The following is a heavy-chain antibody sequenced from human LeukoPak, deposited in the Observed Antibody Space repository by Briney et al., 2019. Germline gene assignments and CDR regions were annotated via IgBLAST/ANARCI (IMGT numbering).Heavy chain of an antibody. Sequence: GGSLRLSCAASGFTFSDYYMSWIRQAPGKGLEWVSAISGSGGSTYYADSVKGRFTISRDNPKNTLYLQMNSLRAEDTAVYYCARDPFWSGYDSNNWFDPWGQGTLVTVSS. CDR1: GFTFSDYY. CDR3: ARDPFWSGYDSNNWFDP. D-gene: IGHD5-12*01. CDR2: ISGSGGST. J-gene: IGHJ5*02. V-gene: IGHV3-23*01.